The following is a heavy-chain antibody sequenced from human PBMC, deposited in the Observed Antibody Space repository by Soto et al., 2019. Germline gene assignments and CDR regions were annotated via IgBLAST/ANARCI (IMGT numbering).Heavy chain of an antibody. J-gene: IGHJ4*02. Sequence: GESLKISCKGSGYSFTSYWIGWVRQMPGKGLEWMGIIYPGDSDTRYSPSFQGQVTISADKSISTAYLQWSSLKASDTAMYYCATYYYYDSSGLRYFDYWGQGTLVTVSS. D-gene: IGHD3-22*01. CDR1: GYSFTSYW. CDR2: IYPGDSDT. V-gene: IGHV5-51*01. CDR3: ATYYYYDSSGLRYFDY.